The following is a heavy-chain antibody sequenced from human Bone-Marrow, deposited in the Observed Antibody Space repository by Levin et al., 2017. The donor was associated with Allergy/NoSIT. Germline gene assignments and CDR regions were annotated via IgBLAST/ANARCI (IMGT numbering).Heavy chain of an antibody. J-gene: IGHJ4*02. CDR1: GFNFSNYA. D-gene: IGHD3-9*01. CDR2: ITHIGDKT. Sequence: GGSLRLSCGGTGFNFSNYAMNWVRQAPGKGLEWVSGITHIGDKTYYADSVKGRFTISRDNSKNTLYLQMNRLRADDTALYYCAKDMGYDSLTGFYFDSWGQGTRVTVSS. CDR3: AKDMGYDSLTGFYFDS. V-gene: IGHV3-23*01.